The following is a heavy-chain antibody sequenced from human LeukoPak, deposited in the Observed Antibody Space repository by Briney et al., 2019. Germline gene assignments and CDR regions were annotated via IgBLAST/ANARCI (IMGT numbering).Heavy chain of an antibody. V-gene: IGHV4-34*01. Sequence: SETLSLTCAVYGGSFSGYYWSWIRQPPGKGLEWIGEINHSGSTNYNPSLKSRVTISVDTSKNQSSLKLSSVTAADTAVYYCARGRTQWLLYGNWFDPWGQGTLVTVSS. J-gene: IGHJ5*02. D-gene: IGHD3-3*01. CDR2: INHSGST. CDR3: ARGRTQWLLYGNWFDP. CDR1: GGSFSGYY.